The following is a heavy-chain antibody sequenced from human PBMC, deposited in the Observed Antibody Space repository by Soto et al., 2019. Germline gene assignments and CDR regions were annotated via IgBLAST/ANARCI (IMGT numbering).Heavy chain of an antibody. CDR1: GYTFNEHG. D-gene: IGHD2-8*01. CDR2: ISAYNGDT. Sequence: QIQLMQSGPEVKEPGASVRVSCKASGYTFNEHGFSWVRQGPGQGLEWLGWISAYNGDTDYAQKFPGRVTLTTDSSTSTAYMELRSLRSDDTAVYYCAKDRPRLTQQLNGVSWVQGTLVTVSS. J-gene: IGHJ5*02. CDR3: AKDRPRLTQQLNGVS. V-gene: IGHV1-18*01.